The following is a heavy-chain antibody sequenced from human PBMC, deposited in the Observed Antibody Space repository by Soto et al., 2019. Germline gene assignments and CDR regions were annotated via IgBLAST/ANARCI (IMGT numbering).Heavy chain of an antibody. Sequence: VQLVESGGGLVQPGGSLRLSCAASGFTFSGYEMNWVRQAPGKGPEWVSSISGSGTIIYYADSVKGRFTISRDNAKNSLYLQMSSLTAEDTAVYYCAGARNTYYYYSVMDVWGQGTPVTVSS. J-gene: IGHJ6*02. CDR2: ISGSGTII. CDR3: AGARNTYYYYSVMDV. V-gene: IGHV3-48*03. CDR1: GFTFSGYE.